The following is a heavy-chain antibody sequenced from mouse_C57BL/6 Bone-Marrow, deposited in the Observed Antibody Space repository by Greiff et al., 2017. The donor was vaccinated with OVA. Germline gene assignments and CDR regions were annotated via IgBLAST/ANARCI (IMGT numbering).Heavy chain of an antibody. V-gene: IGHV5-17*01. D-gene: IGHD3-1*01. J-gene: IGHJ4*01. CDR3: ARGLRHYYAMDY. Sequence: EVKLMESGGGLVKPGGSLKLSCAASGFTFSDYGMHWVRQAPEKGLEWVAYISSGSSTIYYADTVKGRFTISRDNAKNTLFLQMTSLRSEDTAMYYCARGLRHYYAMDYWGQGTSVTVSS. CDR2: ISSGSSTI. CDR1: GFTFSDYG.